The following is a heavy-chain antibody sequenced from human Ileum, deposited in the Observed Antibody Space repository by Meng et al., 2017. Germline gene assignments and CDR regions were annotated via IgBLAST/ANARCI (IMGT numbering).Heavy chain of an antibody. V-gene: IGHV4-4*02. CDR3: VRHGGKYFDS. CDR2: IYLAGSP. J-gene: IGHJ4*02. D-gene: IGHD2-15*01. CDR1: GGSISSSFY. Sequence: QGDLQGPGPGLVEPSGTLSLTCTVSGGSISSSFYWSWVRQSPGKGLEWIGQIYLAGSPNYNPSLESRVTISVDKSKNQFSLRLTSVTAADTAIFYCVRHGGKYFDSWGQGTLVTVSS.